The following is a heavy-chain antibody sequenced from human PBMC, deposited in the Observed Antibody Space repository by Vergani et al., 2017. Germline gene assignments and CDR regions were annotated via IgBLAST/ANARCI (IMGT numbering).Heavy chain of an antibody. J-gene: IGHJ5*02. D-gene: IGHD1-14*01. Sequence: QVQLVESGGGVVQPGRSLRLSCAASGFTFNQYGMHWVRQAPGKGLEWVAVTCYDGNNKQYADSVKGRFTISRDNSKSTMYLQMNSLRVEDTGVYYCARDLRLLYNRFDPWGQGTLVTVSS. CDR3: ARDLRLLYNRFDP. CDR1: GFTFNQYG. V-gene: IGHV3-33*01. CDR2: TCYDGNNK.